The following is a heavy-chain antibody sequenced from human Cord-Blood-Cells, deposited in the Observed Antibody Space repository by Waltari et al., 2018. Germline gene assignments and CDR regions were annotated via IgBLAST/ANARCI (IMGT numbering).Heavy chain of an antibody. J-gene: IGHJ4*02. CDR2: INPNGGST. Sequence: QVQLVQSGAEVTTPGASVQVACKAAGYTFTGYYMHLVRQAPGQGLEWMGWINPNGGSTNYAQKFQGRVTMTRDTSISTAYMELSRLRSDDTAVYYCARGGPIVGATTSGYWGQGTLVTVSS. CDR3: ARGGPIVGATTSGY. V-gene: IGHV1-2*02. D-gene: IGHD1-26*01. CDR1: GYTFTGYY.